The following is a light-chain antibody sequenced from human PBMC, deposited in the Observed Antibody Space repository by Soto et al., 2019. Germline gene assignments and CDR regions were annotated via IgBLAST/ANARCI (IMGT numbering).Light chain of an antibody. CDR1: QSVSSN. CDR2: GAS. V-gene: IGKV3-15*01. J-gene: IGKJ2*01. Sequence: EIVMTQSPATLSVSPGERATLSCRASQSVSSNLAWYQQKPGQAPRLLIYGASTRATGIPARFSGSGSGTDFTLTISSLQSEDFALYYCQQYNYWPPYTFGQGTKLEIK. CDR3: QQYNYWPPYT.